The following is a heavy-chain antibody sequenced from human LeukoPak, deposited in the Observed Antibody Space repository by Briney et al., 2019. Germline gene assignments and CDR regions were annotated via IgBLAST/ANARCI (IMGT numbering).Heavy chain of an antibody. CDR2: IIPIFGTA. J-gene: IGHJ4*02. CDR3: ARDLRSGSYYNPSPFDY. Sequence: GASVKVSCKASGGTFSSYAISWVRQAPGQGLEWMGGIIPIFGTANYAQKFQGRVTITTDESTSTAYMELSSLRSEDTAVYYCARDLRSGSYYNPSPFDYWGQGTLVTVSS. D-gene: IGHD3-10*01. V-gene: IGHV1-69*05. CDR1: GGTFSSYA.